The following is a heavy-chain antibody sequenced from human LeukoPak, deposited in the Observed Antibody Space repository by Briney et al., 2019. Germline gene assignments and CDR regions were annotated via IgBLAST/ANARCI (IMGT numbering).Heavy chain of an antibody. D-gene: IGHD3-22*01. Sequence: SETLSLTCTVSGGSISSHYWSWIRQPPGKGLEWIGYIYYSGSTNYNPSLKNRVTISVDTSKNQFSLKLSSVTAADTAVYYCSRDGYYDVFDYWGQGTLVTVSS. CDR3: SRDGYYDVFDY. J-gene: IGHJ4*02. CDR2: IYYSGST. V-gene: IGHV4-59*11. CDR1: GGSISSHY.